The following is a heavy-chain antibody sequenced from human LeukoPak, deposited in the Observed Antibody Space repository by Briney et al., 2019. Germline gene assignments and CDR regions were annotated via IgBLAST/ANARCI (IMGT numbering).Heavy chain of an antibody. CDR3: ARVGPERFLQWGLCDC. CDR1: GYTFNTYV. J-gene: IGHJ4*02. Sequence: ASVKVSCKASGYTFNTYVISWMRQAPGQGLEWMGWISAYNGNTNYAQKFQGRVTMTTDTSTSTAYMELRSLTSDDTAMYYCARVGPERFLQWGLCDCWGQGTLVTVSS. V-gene: IGHV1-18*01. D-gene: IGHD5-24*01. CDR2: ISAYNGNT.